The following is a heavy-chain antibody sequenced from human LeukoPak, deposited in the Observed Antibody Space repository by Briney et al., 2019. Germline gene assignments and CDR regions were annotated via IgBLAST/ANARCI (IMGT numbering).Heavy chain of an antibody. CDR2: INAGDGNT. CDR1: GYTFTSYA. Sequence: ASVKVSCKASGYTFTSYAMHWVRQAPGQRLEWMGWINAGDGNTKYSQKFQGRVTITRDTSASTAYMELSSLRSEDTAVYYCARDARAAAGTLGYWGQGTLVTVSS. CDR3: ARDARAAAGTLGY. J-gene: IGHJ4*02. D-gene: IGHD6-13*01. V-gene: IGHV1-3*01.